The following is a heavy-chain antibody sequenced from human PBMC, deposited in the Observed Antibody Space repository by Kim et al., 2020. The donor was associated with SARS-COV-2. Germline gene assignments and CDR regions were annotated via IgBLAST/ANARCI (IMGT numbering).Heavy chain of an antibody. D-gene: IGHD3-22*01. CDR2: INHSGST. J-gene: IGHJ4*02. CDR1: GGSFSGYY. V-gene: IGHV4-34*01. CDR3: ARPYDSSGYPRKEDYFNY. Sequence: SETLSLTCAVYGGSFSGYYWSWIRQPPGKGLEWIGEINHSGSTNYNPSLKSRVIISVDTSKNQFSLKLSSVTAADTAVYYCARPYDSSGYPRKEDYFNYWGQGTLVTVSS.